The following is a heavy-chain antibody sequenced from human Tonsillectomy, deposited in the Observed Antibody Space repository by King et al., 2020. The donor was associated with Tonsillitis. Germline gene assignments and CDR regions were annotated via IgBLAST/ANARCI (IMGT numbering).Heavy chain of an antibody. V-gene: IGHV1-2*02. Sequence: QLVQSGAELRKPGASVTVSCRTSGDTFTGHFVHWVRQAPGQGLEWMGWINPNSGDTNYVQKFQGRVTMSGDVSITTAYMGLSSLRPDDTAVYYCATNPVGSDTIAYRDFRHWGQGTLVTVSS. J-gene: IGHJ1*01. CDR3: ATNPVGSDTIAYRDFRH. CDR1: GDTFTGHF. CDR2: INPNSGDT. D-gene: IGHD3-16*01.